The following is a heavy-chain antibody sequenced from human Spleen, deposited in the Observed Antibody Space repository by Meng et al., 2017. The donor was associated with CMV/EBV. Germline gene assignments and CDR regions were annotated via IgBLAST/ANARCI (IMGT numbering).Heavy chain of an antibody. CDR2: IVPVVLIP. Sequence: NFSNYAISWVRQAPGQGLEWMGAIVPVVLIPSYPRKFQGRVTITADKSTTTAYTELRSLRSEDTAVYYCAADSLGCGGECYYPFDFWGQGTLVTVSS. J-gene: IGHJ4*02. CDR1: NFSNYA. D-gene: IGHD2-21*01. CDR3: AADSLGCGGECYYPFDF. V-gene: IGHV1-69*10.